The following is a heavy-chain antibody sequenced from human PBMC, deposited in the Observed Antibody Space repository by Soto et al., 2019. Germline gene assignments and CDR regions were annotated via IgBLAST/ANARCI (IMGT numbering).Heavy chain of an antibody. Sequence: GGSLRLSCAASGFTVSSNYMSWVRQAPGKGLEWVSVIYSGGSTYYADSVKGRFTISRDNSKNTLYLQMNSLRAEDTAVYYCARVNYCSSTSCYSYYYMDVWGKGTTVTVSS. CDR1: GFTVSSNY. CDR2: IYSGGST. J-gene: IGHJ6*03. D-gene: IGHD2-2*01. CDR3: ARVNYCSSTSCYSYYYMDV. V-gene: IGHV3-66*01.